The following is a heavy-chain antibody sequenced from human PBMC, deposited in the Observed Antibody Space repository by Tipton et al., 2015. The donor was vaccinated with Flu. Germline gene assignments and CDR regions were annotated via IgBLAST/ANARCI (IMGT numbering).Heavy chain of an antibody. CDR1: SGSIRSTNYF. CDR2: IYPSGTP. Sequence: GLVKPSETLSLTCTVSSGSIRSTNYFCAWIRQPPGKRLELIGSIYPSGTPYYNPSLKSRVTISVDTSKSHFSLKLRSVTAADTAVYYCARLSYYDVDLKNFYFDYWGQGALVTVSS. CDR3: ARLSYYDVDLKNFYFDY. V-gene: IGHV4-39*02. J-gene: IGHJ4*02. D-gene: IGHD3-10*02.